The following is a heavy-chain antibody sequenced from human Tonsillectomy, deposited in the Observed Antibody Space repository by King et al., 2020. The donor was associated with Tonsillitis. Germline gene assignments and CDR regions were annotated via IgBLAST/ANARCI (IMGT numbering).Heavy chain of an antibody. CDR1: GGSISSGGYS. CDR3: ARGHRSGSYHTPPLVY. J-gene: IGHJ4*02. Sequence: LQLQESGSGLVKPSQTLSLTCAVSGGSISSGGYSWSWIRQPPGKGLEWIGYIYHSGSTYYNPSLKSRVTISVDRSKNQFSLKLSSVTAADTAVYYCARGHRSGSYHTPPLVYWGQGTLVTVSS. D-gene: IGHD3-10*01. CDR2: IYHSGST. V-gene: IGHV4-30-2*01.